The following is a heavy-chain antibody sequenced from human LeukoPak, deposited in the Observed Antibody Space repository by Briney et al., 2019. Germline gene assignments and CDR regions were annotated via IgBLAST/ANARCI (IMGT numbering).Heavy chain of an antibody. V-gene: IGHV3-30*02. CDR1: GFTFSSYG. CDR2: IRYDGSNK. D-gene: IGHD5-12*01. J-gene: IGHJ6*03. Sequence: PGGSLRLSCAASGFTFSSYGMHWVRQAPGKGLEWVAFIRYDGSNKYYADSVKGRFTISRDNSKNTLYLQINSLRAEDTAVYYCAKDGGGWLRLGVSYYYYYMDVWGKGTTVTVSS. CDR3: AKDGGGWLRLGVSYYYYYMDV.